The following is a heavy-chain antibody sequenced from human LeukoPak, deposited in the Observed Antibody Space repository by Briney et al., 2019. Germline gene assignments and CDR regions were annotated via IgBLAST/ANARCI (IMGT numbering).Heavy chain of an antibody. D-gene: IGHD2-15*01. V-gene: IGHV1-69*04. J-gene: IGHJ5*02. CDR2: IIPILSIP. CDR3: ARIEAGVVVVAATPGWFDP. CDR1: GGTFSSYA. Sequence: SVKVSCKASGGTFSSYAISWVRQAPGQGLEWMGRIIPILSIPNYAQRFQGRVTITADKSTSTAYMELSSLRSEDTAVYYCARIEAGVVVVAATPGWFDPWGQGTLVTVSS.